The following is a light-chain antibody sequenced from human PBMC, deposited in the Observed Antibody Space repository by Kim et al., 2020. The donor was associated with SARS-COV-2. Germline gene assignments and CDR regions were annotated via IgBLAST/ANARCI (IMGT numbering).Light chain of an antibody. CDR2: EVS. CDR3: SSYTSSSTLEV. V-gene: IGLV2-14*01. CDR1: STDIRSYNY. J-gene: IGLJ2*01. Sequence: QSASVSGSPGQSITISCTGASTDIRSYNYVSWYQHHPGKAPRLMIYEVSNRPSGVSNRFSGSRSGDTASLTISGLQAEDEADYYCSSYTSSSTLEVFGGGTQLTVL.